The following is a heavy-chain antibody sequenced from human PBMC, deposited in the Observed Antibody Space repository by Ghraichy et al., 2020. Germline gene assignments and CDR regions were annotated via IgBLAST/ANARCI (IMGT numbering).Heavy chain of an antibody. CDR3: ARTGYCSSTNCYNWFDP. CDR2: INSDGSST. V-gene: IGHV3-74*01. Sequence: GGSLRLSCAASGFTFSSYWMHWVRQAPGKGLVWVSRINSDGSSTTYADSVKGRFTISRDNAKNTLYLQMNSLRAEDTAVYYCARTGYCSSTNCYNWFDPWGQGTLFTVSS. CDR1: GFTFSSYW. J-gene: IGHJ5*02. D-gene: IGHD2-2*01.